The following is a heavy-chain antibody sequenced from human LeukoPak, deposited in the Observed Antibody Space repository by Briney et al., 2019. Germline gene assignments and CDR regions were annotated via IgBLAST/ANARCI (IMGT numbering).Heavy chain of an antibody. J-gene: IGHJ4*02. CDR3: ARVKLGQWLVEIDY. D-gene: IGHD6-19*01. Sequence: ASVKVSCKASGYSFTGYFIHWVRQAPGQGLEWMGRIIPILGIANYAQKFQGRVTITADKSTSTAYMELSSLRSEDTAVYYCARVKLGQWLVEIDYWGQGTLVTVSS. CDR1: GYSFTGYF. V-gene: IGHV1-69*04. CDR2: IIPILGIA.